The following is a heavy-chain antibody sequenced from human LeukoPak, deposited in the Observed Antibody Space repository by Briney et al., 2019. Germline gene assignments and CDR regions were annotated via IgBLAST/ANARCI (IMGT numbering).Heavy chain of an antibody. CDR2: INPNSGGT. J-gene: IGHJ4*02. V-gene: IGHV1-2*02. D-gene: IGHD5-12*01. Sequence: VSVKVSCKASGYTFTGYFMHWVRQAPGQGLEWMGWINPNSGGTNYAQKFQGRVTLTRDTSISTAYMELSRLRSDDPAVYYCARQELVDVVATTYWGQGTLVTVSS. CDR3: ARQELVDVVATTY. CDR1: GYTFTGYF.